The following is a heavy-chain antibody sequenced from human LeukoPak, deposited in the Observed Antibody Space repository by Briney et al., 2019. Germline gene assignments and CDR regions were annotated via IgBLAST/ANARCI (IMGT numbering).Heavy chain of an antibody. J-gene: IGHJ6*03. D-gene: IGHD2-2*01. Sequence: PGGSLRLSCAASGFTFSSHSMNWVRQAPGKGLEWVSYISSSSSTIYYADSVKGRFTISRDNAKNSLYLQMNSLRAEDTAMYYCAKGTSWINPYYYMDVWGKGTTVTVSS. CDR2: ISSSSSTI. V-gene: IGHV3-48*01. CDR1: GFTFSSHS. CDR3: AKGTSWINPYYYMDV.